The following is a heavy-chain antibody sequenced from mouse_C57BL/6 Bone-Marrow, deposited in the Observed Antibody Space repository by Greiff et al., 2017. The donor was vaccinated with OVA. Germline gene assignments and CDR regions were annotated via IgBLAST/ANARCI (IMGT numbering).Heavy chain of an antibody. CDR1: GYTFTSYW. V-gene: IGHV1-64*01. D-gene: IGHD2-10*01. CDR3: ASREAYYYFDY. J-gene: IGHJ2*01. Sequence: QVQLKQPGAELVKPGASVKLSCKASGYTFTSYWMHWVKQRPGQGLEWIGMIHPNSGSTNYNEKFKSKATLTVDTSSSTAYIQLSSLTSEDSAVYYCASREAYYYFDYWGQGTTLTVSS. CDR2: IHPNSGST.